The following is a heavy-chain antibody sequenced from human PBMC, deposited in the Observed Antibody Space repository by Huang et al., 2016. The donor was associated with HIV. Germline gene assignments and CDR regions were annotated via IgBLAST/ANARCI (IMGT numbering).Heavy chain of an antibody. V-gene: IGHV1-18*01. J-gene: IGHJ3*01. Sequence: QVQLVQSGGEVMQPGASVRVSCKASGYDFGSYGMSWGRQAPGQRLEWLGGIGSDSRDTSSAQKFQGRVTMTTDTSTTTTYMELRSLRSDDTAMYYCARDPYYSNRWKRNDASFLWGQGTMITVSS. CDR3: ARDPYYSNRWKRNDASFL. CDR1: GYDFGSYG. D-gene: IGHD4-4*01. CDR2: IGSDSRDT.